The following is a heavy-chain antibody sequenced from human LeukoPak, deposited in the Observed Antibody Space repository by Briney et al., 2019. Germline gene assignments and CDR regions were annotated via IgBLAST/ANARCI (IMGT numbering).Heavy chain of an antibody. Sequence: SVKVSCKASGYTFTSYDINWVRQATGQGLEWMGGIIPIFGTANYAQKFQGRVTITTDESTSTAYMELSSLRSEDTAVYYCARSGIAAANNWFDPWGQGTLVTVSS. CDR1: GYTFTSYD. CDR3: ARSGIAAANNWFDP. D-gene: IGHD6-13*01. V-gene: IGHV1-69*05. CDR2: IIPIFGTA. J-gene: IGHJ5*02.